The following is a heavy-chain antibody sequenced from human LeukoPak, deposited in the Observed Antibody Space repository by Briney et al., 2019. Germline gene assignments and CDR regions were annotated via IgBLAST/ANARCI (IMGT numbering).Heavy chain of an antibody. D-gene: IGHD3-22*01. CDR1: GFTFSSYA. V-gene: IGHV3-23*01. Sequence: PGGSLRLSCAASGFTFSSYAMSWVRQAPGKGLEWVSAISGSGGSTYYADSVKGRFTISRDNSKNTLYLQMNSLRAEDTAVYYCAKDWYYYDGSGPHAFDIWGQGTMVTVSS. CDR2: ISGSGGST. J-gene: IGHJ3*02. CDR3: AKDWYYYDGSGPHAFDI.